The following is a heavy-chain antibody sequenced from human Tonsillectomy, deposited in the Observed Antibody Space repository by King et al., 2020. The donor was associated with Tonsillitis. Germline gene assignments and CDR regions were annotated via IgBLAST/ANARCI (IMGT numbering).Heavy chain of an antibody. V-gene: IGHV3-9*01. CDR1: GFTFDDYA. Sequence: VQLVESGGGLVQPGRSLRLSCAASGFTFDDYAMHWVRQAPGKGLEWVSGISWNSGSIDYADSVKGRFTISRDNAKNSLYLQMNSLRAEDTALYYCAKVGVGYYYDSSGSYFASWGQGTLVTVSS. D-gene: IGHD3-22*01. CDR3: AKVGVGYYYDSSGSYFAS. CDR2: ISWNSGSI. J-gene: IGHJ4*02.